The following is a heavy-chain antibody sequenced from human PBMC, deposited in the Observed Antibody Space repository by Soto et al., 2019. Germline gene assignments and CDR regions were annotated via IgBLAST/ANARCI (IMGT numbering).Heavy chain of an antibody. CDR1: GGTFSSYA. J-gene: IGHJ4*02. CDR2: IIPISGTA. Sequence: QVQLVQSGAEVKKPGSSVKVSCKASGGTFSSYAISWVRQAPGQGLEWMGGIIPISGTANYAQKFQGRVTITADESRSTAYKALSSLRSGVTAVYYCANLAPPTMVRGVIITPPDYWGQGTLVTVSS. CDR3: ANLAPPTMVRGVIITPPDY. D-gene: IGHD3-10*01. V-gene: IGHV1-69*01.